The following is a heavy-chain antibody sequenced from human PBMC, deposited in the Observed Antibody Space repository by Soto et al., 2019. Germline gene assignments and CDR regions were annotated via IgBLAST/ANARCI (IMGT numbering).Heavy chain of an antibody. CDR3: ARLYDPHPRPYSSGYCFDP. Sequence: SGPTLVNPTETLTLTCTVSGFSLSNARMGVSWIRQPPGKALEWLAHIFSNDEKSYSTSLKSRLTISKDTSKSQVVLTMTNMDPVDTATYHCARLYDPHPRPYSSGYCFDPWGKGPLVTASS. CDR1: GFSLSNARMG. V-gene: IGHV2-26*01. J-gene: IGHJ5*02. D-gene: IGHD6-25*01. CDR2: IFSNDEK.